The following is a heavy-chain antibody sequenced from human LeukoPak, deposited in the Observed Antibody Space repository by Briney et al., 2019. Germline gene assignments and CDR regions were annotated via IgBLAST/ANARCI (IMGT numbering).Heavy chain of an antibody. Sequence: GSVKVSCKTSGYTFTDYYMHWVRQAPGHGLEWMGWINPNTDVTNSAHMFQGRVTMTRDTTISTVHKELFRRTADNTARYYGARKETGHYFDFWGQGTLVTVST. J-gene: IGHJ4*02. V-gene: IGHV1-2*02. D-gene: IGHD1-14*01. CDR2: INPNTDVT. CDR3: ARKETGHYFDF. CDR1: GYTFTDYY.